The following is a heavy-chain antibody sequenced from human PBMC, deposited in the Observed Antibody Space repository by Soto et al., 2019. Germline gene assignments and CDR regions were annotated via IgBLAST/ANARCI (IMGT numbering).Heavy chain of an antibody. CDR3: ARDIVATIGASTFDY. D-gene: IGHD5-12*01. J-gene: IGHJ4*02. V-gene: IGHV1-46*03. Sequence: ASVKVSCKASGYTFTSYYMHWVRQAPGQGLEWMGIINPSGGSTSYAQKFQGRVTMTRDTSTSTVYMELSSLRSEDTAVYYCARDIVATIGASTFDYWGQGTLVTVSS. CDR1: GYTFTSYY. CDR2: INPSGGST.